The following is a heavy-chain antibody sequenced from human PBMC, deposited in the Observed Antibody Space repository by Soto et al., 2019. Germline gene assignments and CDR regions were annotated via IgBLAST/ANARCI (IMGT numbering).Heavy chain of an antibody. J-gene: IGHJ4*02. CDR1: GLTFSTYG. V-gene: IGHV3-33*01. CDR2: IWYDGSNQ. Sequence: LSLSFAPSGLTFSTYGMHLVRQAPFKGLEWVAVIWYDGSNQYYADSVKGRFTISRDNSKNVLYLQMNSLRAEDTAVYYCARDLGAFNYGSAYFDYWGQGTPVTVSS. D-gene: IGHD3-10*01. CDR3: ARDLGAFNYGSAYFDY.